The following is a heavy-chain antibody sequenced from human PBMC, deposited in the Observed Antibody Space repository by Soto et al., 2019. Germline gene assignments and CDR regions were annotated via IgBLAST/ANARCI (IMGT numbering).Heavy chain of an antibody. D-gene: IGHD2-2*01. J-gene: IGHJ6*02. CDR1: GFTFSNAW. V-gene: IGHV3-15*07. Sequence: EVQLVESGGGLVKPGGSLRLSCAASGFTFSNAWMNWVRQAPGKGLEWVGRIKSKTDGGKTGYAAPVKGRFTISRVDSKNAIDLQMTSQKTENTAVYDGATERYQYYLCGMDVWGHGTTVTVSS. CDR2: IKSKTDGGKT. CDR3: ATERYQYYLCGMDV.